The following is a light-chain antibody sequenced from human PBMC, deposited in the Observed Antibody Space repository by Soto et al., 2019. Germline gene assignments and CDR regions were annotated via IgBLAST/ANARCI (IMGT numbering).Light chain of an antibody. Sequence: QSALTQPASVSGSPGQSITISCTGTSSDVGGYNYVSWYQQHPGQAPKLMIYDVSNRPSGVSNRFSGSKSGNTASLTISGLQAEDEADYYCSSYTSSSTLEVFGGGTKLTV. V-gene: IGLV2-14*01. CDR3: SSYTSSSTLEV. J-gene: IGLJ2*01. CDR2: DVS. CDR1: SSDVGGYNY.